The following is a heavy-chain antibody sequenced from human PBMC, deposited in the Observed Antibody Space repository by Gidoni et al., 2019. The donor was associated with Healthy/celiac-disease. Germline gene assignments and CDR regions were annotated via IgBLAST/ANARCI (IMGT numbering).Heavy chain of an antibody. CDR1: GGSISSYY. D-gene: IGHD6-6*01. CDR2: IYYSGST. V-gene: IGHV4-59*01. Sequence: QVQLQESGPGLVKPSETLSLTCTVPGGSISSYYWSWIRQPPGKGLEWIGYIYYSGSTNYNPSLKSRVTISVDTSKNQFSLKLSAVTAADTAVYYCARDTGQYSSSSGGWFDPWGQGTLVTVSS. CDR3: ARDTGQYSSSSGGWFDP. J-gene: IGHJ5*02.